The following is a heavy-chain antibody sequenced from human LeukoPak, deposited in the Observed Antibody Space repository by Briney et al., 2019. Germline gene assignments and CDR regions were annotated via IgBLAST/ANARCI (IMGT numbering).Heavy chain of an antibody. V-gene: IGHV3-20*04. Sequence: GGSLRLSCAASGFTFDDYGMTWVRQAPGKGLEWVSGLNWNGGSTGYADSVKGRFTISRDNAKNSLYLQMNSLRAEDTALYYCARDTYYYDSSGYFDCWGQGTLVTVSS. CDR2: LNWNGGST. CDR3: ARDTYYYDSSGYFDC. D-gene: IGHD3-22*01. J-gene: IGHJ4*02. CDR1: GFTFDDYG.